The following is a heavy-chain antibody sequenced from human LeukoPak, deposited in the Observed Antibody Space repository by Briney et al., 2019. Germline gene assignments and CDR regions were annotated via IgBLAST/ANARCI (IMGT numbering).Heavy chain of an antibody. Sequence: ASVKVSCKASGYTFTSYNMHWVRQAPGQGLEWMGIFNPSGGSTSYAQKFQGRVTMTRDTSTSTVYMELSSLTSEDTAVYYCARDGGSGSYYLDYWGQGTLVTVSS. V-gene: IGHV1-46*01. CDR1: GYTFTSYN. CDR2: FNPSGGST. J-gene: IGHJ4*02. CDR3: ARDGGSGSYYLDY. D-gene: IGHD3-10*01.